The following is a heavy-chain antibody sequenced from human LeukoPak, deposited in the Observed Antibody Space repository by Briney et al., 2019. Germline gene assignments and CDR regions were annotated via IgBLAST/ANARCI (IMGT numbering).Heavy chain of an antibody. V-gene: IGHV1-46*01. CDR1: GYTFTSYY. Sequence: ASVKVSCKASGYTFTSYYMYWVRQAPGQGLEWMGMINPSGGSTTYAQKFQGRVTMTRNTSISTAYMELSSLRSEDTAVYYCARGSRMYSSSSGVDYWGQGTLVTVSS. CDR2: INPSGGST. J-gene: IGHJ4*02. CDR3: ARGSRMYSSSSGVDY. D-gene: IGHD6-6*01.